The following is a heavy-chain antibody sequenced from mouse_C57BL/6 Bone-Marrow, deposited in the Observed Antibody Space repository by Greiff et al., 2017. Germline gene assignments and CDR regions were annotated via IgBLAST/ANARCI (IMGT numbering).Heavy chain of an antibody. V-gene: IGHV1-82*01. CDR1: GYAFSSSW. CDR2: IYPGDGDT. J-gene: IGHJ2*01. Sequence: QVQLQQSGPELVKPGASVKISCKASGYAFSSSWMNWVKQRPGKGLEWIGRIYPGDGDTNYNGKFKGKATLTADKSSSTAYMQLSSLTSEDSAVYFCARAPYGNYFDYWGQGTTLTVSS. D-gene: IGHD2-1*01. CDR3: ARAPYGNYFDY.